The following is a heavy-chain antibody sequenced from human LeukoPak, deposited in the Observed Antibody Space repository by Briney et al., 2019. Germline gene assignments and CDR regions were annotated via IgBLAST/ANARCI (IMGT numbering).Heavy chain of an antibody. CDR3: ARAPFKDIVVVPAANVGLDY. CDR2: IIPIFGTA. D-gene: IGHD2-2*01. CDR1: GGTFSSYA. J-gene: IGHJ4*02. V-gene: IGHV1-69*13. Sequence: ASVKVSCKASGGTFSSYAISWVRQAPGQGLEWMEGIIPIFGTANYAQKFQGRVTITADESTSTAYMEMSSLRSEDTAVYYCARAPFKDIVVVPAANVGLDYWGQGTLVTVSS.